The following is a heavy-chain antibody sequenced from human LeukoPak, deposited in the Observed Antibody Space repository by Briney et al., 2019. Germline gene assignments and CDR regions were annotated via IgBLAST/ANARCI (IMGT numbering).Heavy chain of an antibody. V-gene: IGHV4-59*01. CDR1: GGSISSYY. CDR2: IYYSGST. J-gene: IGHJ4*02. Sequence: PSETLSLTCAVSGGSISSYYWSWIRQPPGKGLEWVGYIYYSGSTNYKSSLKCRLTISVDTSKNQFSLKLSSVTAADTAVYYCAREYVAAAGIFFDYWGQGTLVTVSS. D-gene: IGHD6-13*01. CDR3: AREYVAAAGIFFDY.